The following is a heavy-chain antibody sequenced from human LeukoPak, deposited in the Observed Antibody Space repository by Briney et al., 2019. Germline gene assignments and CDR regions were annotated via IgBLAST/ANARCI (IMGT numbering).Heavy chain of an antibody. J-gene: IGHJ4*02. D-gene: IGHD4-23*01. Sequence: PGGSLRLSCAASGFTFSSYGMHWVRQAPGKGLEWVAFIRYDGSNKYYADSVKGRYTISRDNSKNTLYLQMNSLRAEDTAVYYCAKGRDYGGRQWYFDYWGQGTLVTVSS. CDR3: AKGRDYGGRQWYFDY. CDR2: IRYDGSNK. CDR1: GFTFSSYG. V-gene: IGHV3-30*02.